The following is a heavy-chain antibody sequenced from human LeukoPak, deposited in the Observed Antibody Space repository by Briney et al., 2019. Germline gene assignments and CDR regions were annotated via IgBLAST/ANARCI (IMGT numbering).Heavy chain of an antibody. CDR2: ISSSGSTI. V-gene: IGHV3-48*03. D-gene: IGHD2-2*01. CDR1: GFTFSSYE. Sequence: PGGSLRLSCAASGFTFSSYEMNWVRQAPGKGLERVSYISSSGSTIYYADSVKGRFTISRDNAKNSLHLQMNSLRAEDTADYYCARRVVSDYWGQGTLVTVSS. CDR3: ARRVVSDY. J-gene: IGHJ4*02.